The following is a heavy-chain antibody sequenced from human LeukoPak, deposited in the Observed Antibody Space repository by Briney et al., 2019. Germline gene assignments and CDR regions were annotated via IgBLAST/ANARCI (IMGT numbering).Heavy chain of an antibody. J-gene: IGHJ6*03. Sequence: GGSLRLSCAASRFTFSGSAMHWVRQASGKGLEWVGRIRSKANSYATAYAASVKGRFTISRDDSKNTAYLQMNSLKTEDTAVYYCTRRGLIVVVPAAPNYMDVWGKGTTVTVSS. CDR1: RFTFSGSA. CDR3: TRRGLIVVVPAAPNYMDV. V-gene: IGHV3-73*01. CDR2: IRSKANSYAT. D-gene: IGHD2-2*01.